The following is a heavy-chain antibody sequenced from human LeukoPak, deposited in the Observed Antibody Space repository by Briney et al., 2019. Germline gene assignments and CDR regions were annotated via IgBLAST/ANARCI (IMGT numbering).Heavy chain of an antibody. Sequence: SETLSLTCAVYGGSFSGYYWSWIRQPPGKGLEWIGEINHSGSTNYNPSLKSRVTISVDTSKNQFSLKLSSVTAADTAVYYCTRLSGVFWAFDIWGQGTMVTVSS. D-gene: IGHD7-27*01. J-gene: IGHJ3*02. CDR2: INHSGST. CDR1: GGSFSGYY. V-gene: IGHV4-34*01. CDR3: TRLSGVFWAFDI.